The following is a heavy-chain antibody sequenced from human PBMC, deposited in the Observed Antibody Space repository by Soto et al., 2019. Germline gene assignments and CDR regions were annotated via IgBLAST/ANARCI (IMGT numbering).Heavy chain of an antibody. Sequence: HPGGSLRLYCTGSGFNFADFGINWVRQAPGEGIEWVGLLRNQTYHETPEYAAAVKGRFTISRDTSNGVAYLQMSSLRVDDSAVYYCTGAESPDTAYSSLYWGQGIPVTVSS. D-gene: IGHD2-15*01. CDR1: GFNFADFG. CDR3: TGAESPDTAYSSLY. J-gene: IGHJ4*02. V-gene: IGHV3-49*04. CDR2: LRNQTYHETP.